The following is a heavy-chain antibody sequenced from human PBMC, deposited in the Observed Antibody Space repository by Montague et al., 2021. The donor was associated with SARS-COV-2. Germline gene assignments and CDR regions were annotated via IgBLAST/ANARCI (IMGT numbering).Heavy chain of an antibody. CDR3: TLFNH. J-gene: IGHJ4*02. V-gene: IGHV3-23*01. CDR2: ISGSGTYT. D-gene: IGHD3-3*01. Sequence: SRRLSCAASGFTFSNHAIHWVRQAPGKGLEWISDISGSGTYTHYADSVKGRFIISSDNSKSTVYLQMNNVRAEDTAVYYCTLFNHWGPGTRVTVSS. CDR1: GFTFSNHA.